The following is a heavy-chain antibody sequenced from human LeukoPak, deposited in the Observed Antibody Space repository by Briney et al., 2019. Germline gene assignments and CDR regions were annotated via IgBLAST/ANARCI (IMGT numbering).Heavy chain of an antibody. D-gene: IGHD3-22*01. CDR2: IIPIFGTA. CDR3: ASGTYDSSGYYFFYYYYGMDV. J-gene: IGHJ6*02. Sequence: ASVKVSCKASGGTFSSYAISWVRQAPGQGFEWMGGIIPIFGTANYAQKFQGRVTITADESTSTAYMELSSLRSEDTAVYYCASGTYDSSGYYFFYYYYGMDVWGQGTTVTVSS. CDR1: GGTFSSYA. V-gene: IGHV1-69*13.